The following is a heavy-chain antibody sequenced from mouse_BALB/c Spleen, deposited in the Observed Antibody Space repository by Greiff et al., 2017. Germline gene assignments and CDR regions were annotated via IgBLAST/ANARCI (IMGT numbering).Heavy chain of an antibody. J-gene: IGHJ3*01. Sequence: EVQLQQSGAELVKPGASVKLSCTASGFYITDTYMHWVKQRPEQGLEWIGRIDPANGNTKYDPKFQGKATITADTSSNTACLQLSSLTSEDTAVYYGARGYGSCVPAYWGEGTLVTVSA. CDR2: IDPANGNT. CDR3: ARGYGSCVPAY. D-gene: IGHD1-1*02. V-gene: IGHV14-3*02. CDR1: GFYITDTY.